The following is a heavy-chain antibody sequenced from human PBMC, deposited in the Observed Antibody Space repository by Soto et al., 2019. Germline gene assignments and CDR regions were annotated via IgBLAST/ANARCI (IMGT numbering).Heavy chain of an antibody. D-gene: IGHD3-9*01. J-gene: IGHJ4*02. CDR1: GYTFTSYD. CDR2: MNPNSGNT. Sequence: QVQLVQSGAEVKKPGASVKVSCKASGYTFTSYDINWVRQATGQGLEWMGWMNPNSGNTAYAQKFQGRVTMIRNTSISTAYMELSRLRSEDTAVYYCAIPPYYDMEGFDSWGQGTLVTVSS. V-gene: IGHV1-8*01. CDR3: AIPPYYDMEGFDS.